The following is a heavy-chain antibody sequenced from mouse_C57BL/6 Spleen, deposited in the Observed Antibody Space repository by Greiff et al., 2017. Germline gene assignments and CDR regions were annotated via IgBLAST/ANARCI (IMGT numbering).Heavy chain of an antibody. CDR1: GYAFSSSW. Sequence: VQLQESGPELVKPGASVKISCKASGYAFSSSWMNWVKQRPGKGLEWIGRIYPGDGDTNYNGKFKGKATLTADKSSSTAYMQLSSLTSEDSAVYFCARREAAQAAWFAYWGQGTLVTVSA. CDR3: ARREAAQAAWFAY. D-gene: IGHD3-2*02. J-gene: IGHJ3*01. CDR2: IYPGDGDT. V-gene: IGHV1-82*01.